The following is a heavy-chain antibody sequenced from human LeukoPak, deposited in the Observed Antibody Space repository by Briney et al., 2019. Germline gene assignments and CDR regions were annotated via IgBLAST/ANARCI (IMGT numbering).Heavy chain of an antibody. V-gene: IGHV1-46*01. CDR2: INPSGGST. CDR1: GYTFINYA. CDR3: ARDRSTSSRDGWFDP. Sequence: ASVKVSCKASGYTFINYAIHWVRQAPGQGLEWMGIINPSGGSTSYAQKFQGRVTMTRDTSTSTVYMELSSLRSEDTAVYYCARDRSTSSRDGWFDPWGQGTLVTVSS. D-gene: IGHD2-2*01. J-gene: IGHJ5*02.